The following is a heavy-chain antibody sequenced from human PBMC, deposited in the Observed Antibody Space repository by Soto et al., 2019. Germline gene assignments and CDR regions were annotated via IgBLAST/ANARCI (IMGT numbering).Heavy chain of an antibody. CDR2: LPLYFIIT. CDR1: FFPFLLSF. CDR3: ARTADYSNYYYYYYGMDV. Sequence: SLRLSFSSSFFPFLLSFLPFFLPSPFPFLFWFSLLPLYFIITSHADSVKGRFTISRDNAKNTLYLQMNSLRAEDTAVYYCARTADYSNYYYYYYGMDVWGQGTTVTVSS. J-gene: IGHJ6*02. V-gene: IGHV3-74*01. D-gene: IGHD4-4*01.